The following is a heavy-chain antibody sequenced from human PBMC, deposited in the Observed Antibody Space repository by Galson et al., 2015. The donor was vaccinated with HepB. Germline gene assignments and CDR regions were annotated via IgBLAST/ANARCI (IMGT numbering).Heavy chain of an antibody. V-gene: IGHV3-30*18. Sequence: SLRLSCAASGFTFNSYWMSWVRQAPGKGLEWVAVISYDGSNKYYADSVKGRFTISRDNSKNTLYLQMNSLRAEDTAVYYCAKDRSMMVPRGYSYGPPAFDYWGQGTLVTVSS. D-gene: IGHD5-18*01. CDR3: AKDRSMMVPRGYSYGPPAFDY. CDR2: ISYDGSNK. J-gene: IGHJ4*02. CDR1: GFTFNSYW.